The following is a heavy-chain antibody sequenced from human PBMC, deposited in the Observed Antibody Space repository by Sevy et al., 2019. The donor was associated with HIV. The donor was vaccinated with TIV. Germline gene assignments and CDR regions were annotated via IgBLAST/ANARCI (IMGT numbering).Heavy chain of an antibody. J-gene: IGHJ6*03. D-gene: IGHD1-26*01. CDR2: IYYSGST. CDR3: ARHISGSGSYYAYYYYYYMDV. V-gene: IGHV4-39*01. CDR1: GGSISSNSYY. Sequence: SETLSLTCTVSGGSISSNSYYWGWIRQPPGKGLEWIGSIYYSGSTYYNPSLKSRVTISVDTSKNQFSLKLSSVTAADTAVYYCARHISGSGSYYAYYYYYYMDVWGKGTTVTVSS.